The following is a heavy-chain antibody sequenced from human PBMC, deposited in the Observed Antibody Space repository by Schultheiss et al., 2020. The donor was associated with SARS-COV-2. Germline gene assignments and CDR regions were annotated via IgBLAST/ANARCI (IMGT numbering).Heavy chain of an antibody. J-gene: IGHJ6*03. Sequence: GGSLRLSCAASGFTFSSYGMHWVRQAPGKGLEWVAVIWYDGSNKYYADSVKGRFTISRDNAKNTLYLQMNSLRAEDTAVYYCAGGEPVGGVAYYYMDVWGKGTSVTVSS. D-gene: IGHD2-8*02. CDR2: IWYDGSNK. CDR3: AGGEPVGGVAYYYMDV. V-gene: IGHV3-33*08. CDR1: GFTFSSYG.